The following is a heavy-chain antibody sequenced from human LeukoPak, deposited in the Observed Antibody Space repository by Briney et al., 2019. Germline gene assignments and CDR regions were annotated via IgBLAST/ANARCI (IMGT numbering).Heavy chain of an antibody. CDR1: GGSISSDY. CDR3: ARRGWLQYFGAFDI. J-gene: IGHJ3*02. V-gene: IGHV4-59*01. Sequence: SETLSLTCTVSGGSISSDYWSWIRQSPGKGLEWIGYIYYSGTTSYNPSLKSRVTISLDTSKNQFSLKLSSVTAADTAVYYCARRGWLQYFGAFDIWGQGTMVTVSS. D-gene: IGHD5-24*01. CDR2: IYYSGTT.